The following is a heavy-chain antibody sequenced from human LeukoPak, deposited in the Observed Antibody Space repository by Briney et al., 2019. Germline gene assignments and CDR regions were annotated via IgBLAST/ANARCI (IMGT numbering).Heavy chain of an antibody. CDR3: AKAVYSTDGYYSFDH. CDR1: EFTFSNYA. Sequence: GGSLRLSCAASEFTFSNYAMSWVRQAPGKGLVWVSRINSDGSSTNYADSVKGRFTVSRDNAKNTLYLQVNSLRAEDTAVYYCAKAVYSTDGYYSFDHWGQGTLVTVSS. J-gene: IGHJ4*02. D-gene: IGHD4-11*01. V-gene: IGHV3-74*01. CDR2: INSDGSST.